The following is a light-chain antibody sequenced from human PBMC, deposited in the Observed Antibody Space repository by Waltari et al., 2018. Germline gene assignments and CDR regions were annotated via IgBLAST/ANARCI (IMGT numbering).Light chain of an antibody. CDR2: DAS. Sequence: VVLTQSPATLSVSPGESAIISCRASQSVSSNLAWYQQKPGQAPRLLIYDASTRASSIPARFQGSGSGAEFTLTINSLQSEDSATYYCQQNNRWPPITFGQGTRLDIK. CDR1: QSVSSN. V-gene: IGKV3-15*01. J-gene: IGKJ5*01. CDR3: QQNNRWPPIT.